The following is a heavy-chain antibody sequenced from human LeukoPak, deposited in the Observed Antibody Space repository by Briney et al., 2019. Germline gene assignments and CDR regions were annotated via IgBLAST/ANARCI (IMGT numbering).Heavy chain of an antibody. CDR3: VRDDGDV. CDR1: GFTFSKYW. J-gene: IGHJ6*04. Sequence: GGSLRLSCVFSGFTFSKYWMKWVRQAPGKGLEWVASINEDGSGKYSMDSVKDRVTISRDNAKNSLDLKINSMTVEDTAIYYCVRDDGDVWGKGTTVTVSS. CDR2: INEDGSGK. V-gene: IGHV3-7*01.